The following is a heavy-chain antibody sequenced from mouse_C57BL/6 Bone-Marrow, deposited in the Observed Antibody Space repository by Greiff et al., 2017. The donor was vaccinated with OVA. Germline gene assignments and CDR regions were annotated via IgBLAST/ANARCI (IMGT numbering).Heavy chain of an antibody. D-gene: IGHD4-1*01. CDR2: IYPGGGCT. Sequence: QVQLQQSGAELVRPGTSVKMSCKASGYTFTNYWIGWAKQRPGHGLEWIGDIYPGGGCTNYNEKFKGKATLTADKSSSTAYMQFSSLTSEDSAIYYCARRDSLTGTNYYAMDYWGQGTSVTVSS. CDR1: GYTFTNYW. V-gene: IGHV1-63*01. CDR3: ARRDSLTGTNYYAMDY. J-gene: IGHJ4*01.